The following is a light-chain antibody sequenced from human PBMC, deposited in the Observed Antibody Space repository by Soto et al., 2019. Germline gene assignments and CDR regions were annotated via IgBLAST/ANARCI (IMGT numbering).Light chain of an antibody. V-gene: IGLV2-14*01. J-gene: IGLJ1*01. CDR1: SSDVGGYDY. CDR3: SSYSVSGTV. Sequence: QSALTQPASVSASPGQSIAISCTGTSSDVGGYDYVSWYQQVPGKAPKLLIYDVSHRPSGVSDRFSGSKSGNTASLTISALRAEDEADYYCSSYSVSGTVFGTGTKLTVL. CDR2: DVS.